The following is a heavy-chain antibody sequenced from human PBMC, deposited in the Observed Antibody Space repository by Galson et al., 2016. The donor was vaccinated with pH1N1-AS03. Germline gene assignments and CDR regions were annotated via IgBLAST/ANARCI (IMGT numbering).Heavy chain of an antibody. D-gene: IGHD3-16*01. CDR2: INTDGSST. CDR1: GFSIRTYW. V-gene: IGHV3-74*01. Sequence: SLRLSCAGSGFSIRTYWMHWVRQVPGKGLVWASRINTDGSSTNYADSVKGRFTISRDNAKNTLYLQMNSLGAEDTAFYYCARGSDDYIWGGYSGDYWSQGILVTVSS. J-gene: IGHJ4*02. CDR3: ARGSDDYIWGGYSGDY.